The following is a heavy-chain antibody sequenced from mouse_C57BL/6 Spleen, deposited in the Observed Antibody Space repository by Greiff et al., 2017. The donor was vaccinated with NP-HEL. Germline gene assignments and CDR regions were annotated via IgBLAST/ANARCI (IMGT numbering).Heavy chain of an antibody. CDR1: GFSLTSYG. D-gene: IGHD2-4*01. CDR2: IWGDGST. J-gene: IGHJ1*03. Sequence: VKLVESGPGLVAPSQSLSITCTVSGFSLTSYGVSWVRQPPGKGLEWLGVIWGDGSTNYHSALISRLSISKDNSKSQVFLKLNSLQTDDTATYYCAKPEIYYDYDEGYWYFDVWGTGATVTVSS. V-gene: IGHV2-3*01. CDR3: AKPEIYYDYDEGYWYFDV.